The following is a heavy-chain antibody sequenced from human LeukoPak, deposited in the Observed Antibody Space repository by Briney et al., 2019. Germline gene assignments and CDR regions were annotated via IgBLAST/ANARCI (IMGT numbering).Heavy chain of an antibody. D-gene: IGHD3-10*01. CDR2: ISSSSSYI. J-gene: IGHJ4*02. CDR1: GFTFSSYS. V-gene: IGHV3-21*01. Sequence: GGSLRLSCAASGFTFSSYSMNWVRQAPGKGLEWVSSISSSSSYIYYAVSVKGRFTISRDNAKNSLYLQMNSLRAEDTAVYYCARDHGSGSFSIDYWGQGTLVTVSS. CDR3: ARDHGSGSFSIDY.